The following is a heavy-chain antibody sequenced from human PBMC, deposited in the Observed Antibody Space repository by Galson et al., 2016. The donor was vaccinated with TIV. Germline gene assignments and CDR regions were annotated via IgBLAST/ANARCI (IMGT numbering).Heavy chain of an antibody. CDR3: ARERRYCGDQCYLRYYYGMDV. CDR1: GFTVSNNY. J-gene: IGHJ6*02. CDR2: IYNDGSA. V-gene: IGHV3-53*05. Sequence: SLRLSCAVSGFTVSNNYMNWVRQAPGKGLEWVSIIYNDGSAYYADSVKGRFTISRDNSKNTLYLQMHSLRADDTAVYYCARERRYCGDQCYLRYYYGMDVWGQGTTVTVSS. D-gene: IGHD2-21*01.